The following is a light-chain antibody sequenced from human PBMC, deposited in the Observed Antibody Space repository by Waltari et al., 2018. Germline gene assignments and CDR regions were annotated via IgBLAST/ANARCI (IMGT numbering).Light chain of an antibody. CDR3: QQRSDWPPH. J-gene: IGKJ5*01. CDR1: QSVDSY. V-gene: IGKV3-11*01. Sequence: IVFPQSPATLSLSPGQTATLSCRASQSVDSYLACYQQTPGQAARPLSYDASNRATGTPARFSGSGAGTDFTLTSSSLEPEDFAVYYCQQRSDWPPHFGQGTRLEMK. CDR2: DAS.